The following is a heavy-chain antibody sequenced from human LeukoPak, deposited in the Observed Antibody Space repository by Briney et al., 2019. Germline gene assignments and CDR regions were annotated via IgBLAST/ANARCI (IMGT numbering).Heavy chain of an antibody. CDR2: ITSGGDYI. V-gene: IGHV3-21*01. D-gene: IGHD3-9*01. CDR1: GFTFNTFN. Sequence: PGGSLRLSCAASGFTFNTFNMNWVRQAPGKGREWVSSITSGGDYIYYANSVYGRFTTSRHNAKNTVSLQLTSQRDEDTAVYYCARGHYDVLAASYKWTPDYWGQGTLVTVSS. CDR3: ARGHYDVLAASYKWTPDY. J-gene: IGHJ4*02.